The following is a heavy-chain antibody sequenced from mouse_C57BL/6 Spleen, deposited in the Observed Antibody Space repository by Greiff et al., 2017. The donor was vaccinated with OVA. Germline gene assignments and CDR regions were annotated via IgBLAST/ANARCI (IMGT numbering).Heavy chain of an antibody. Sequence: QVQLKESGAELVRPGTSVKVSCKASGYAFTNYLIEWVKQRPGQGLEWIGVINPGSGGTNYNEKFKGKATLTADKSSSTAYMQLSSLTSEDSAVYFCARNGITSLFDYWGQGTTLTVSS. V-gene: IGHV1-54*01. CDR3: ARNGITSLFDY. J-gene: IGHJ2*01. CDR1: GYAFTNYL. CDR2: INPGSGGT. D-gene: IGHD2-4*01.